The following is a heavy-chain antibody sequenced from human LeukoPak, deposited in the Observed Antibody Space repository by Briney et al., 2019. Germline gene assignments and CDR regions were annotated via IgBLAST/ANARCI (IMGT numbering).Heavy chain of an antibody. Sequence: ASVKVSCKASGCTFTSYYMHWVRQAPGQGLEWMGIINPSGGSTSYAQKFQGRVTMTRDTSTSTVYMELSSLRSEDTAVYYCARAPGDGYFDYWGQGTLVTVSS. D-gene: IGHD7-27*01. CDR2: INPSGGST. V-gene: IGHV1-46*01. J-gene: IGHJ4*02. CDR1: GCTFTSYY. CDR3: ARAPGDGYFDY.